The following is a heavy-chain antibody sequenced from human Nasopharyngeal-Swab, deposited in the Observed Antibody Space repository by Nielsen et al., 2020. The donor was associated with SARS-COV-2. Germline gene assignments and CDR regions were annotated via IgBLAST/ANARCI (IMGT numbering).Heavy chain of an antibody. CDR2: IRGNGVST. D-gene: IGHD7-27*01. CDR1: GFTFTSYA. J-gene: IGHJ3*02. CDR3: AKMRDWGDFAFDI. Sequence: GESLKISCAASGFTFTSYAMSWVRQAPGKGLEWVSSIRGNGVSTYYADSVKGRFTISSDKPKSTLELQMSSLRAGDTAVYYCAKMRDWGDFAFDIWGQGTMVIVSS. V-gene: IGHV3-23*01.